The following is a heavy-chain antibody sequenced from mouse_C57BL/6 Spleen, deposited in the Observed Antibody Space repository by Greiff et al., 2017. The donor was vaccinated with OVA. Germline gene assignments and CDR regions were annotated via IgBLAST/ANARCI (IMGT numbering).Heavy chain of an antibody. V-gene: IGHV1-69*01. CDR2: IDPSASYT. D-gene: IGHD2-4*01. CDR1: GYTFTSSW. CDR3: ARSRLRQDYYAMDY. J-gene: IGHJ4*01. Sequence: VQLQQPGAELVMPGASVKLSCKASGYTFTSSWMHWVKQRPGQGLEWIGEIDPSASYTTYNQKFKGKSTLTVDKSSSTAYMQLSSLTSEDSAVYYCARSRLRQDYYAMDYWGQGTSVTVSS.